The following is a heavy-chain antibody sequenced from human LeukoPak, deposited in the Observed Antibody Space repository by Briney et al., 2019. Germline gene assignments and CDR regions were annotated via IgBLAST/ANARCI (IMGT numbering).Heavy chain of an antibody. J-gene: IGHJ4*02. Sequence: PSETLSLTCTVSGGSISSYYWSWIRQPPGKGLEWIGYIYYSGSTNYNPSLKSRVTISVDTSKNQFSLKLSSVTAADTAVYYCARDDQEWGQGTLVTVSS. CDR3: ARDDQE. CDR1: GGSISSYY. CDR2: IYYSGST. V-gene: IGHV4-59*01.